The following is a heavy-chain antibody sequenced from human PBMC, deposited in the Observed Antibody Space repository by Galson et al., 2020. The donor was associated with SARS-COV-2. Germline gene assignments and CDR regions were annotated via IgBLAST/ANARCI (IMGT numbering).Heavy chain of an antibody. D-gene: IGHD7-27*01. V-gene: IGHV3-74*01. CDR3: ARGDMGNDYFDC. CDR1: GFTFSNHW. J-gene: IGHJ4*02. CDR2: IYSAGSSP. Sequence: GGSLRLSCAVSGFTFSNHWMHWVRQAPGKGLVWVSRIYSAGSSPSYADSVKGRFTISGDNAKNTLYLQMNSLRAEDTAVYYCARGDMGNDYFDCWGQGTLVTVSS.